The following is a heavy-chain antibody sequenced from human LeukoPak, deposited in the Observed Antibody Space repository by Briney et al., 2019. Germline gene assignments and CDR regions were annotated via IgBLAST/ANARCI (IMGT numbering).Heavy chain of an antibody. CDR3: ARESTVAGTIFDF. J-gene: IGHJ4*02. CDR2: IKEDGSKI. Sequence: GGSLRLSCAASGFTFTTNWMSWVRQTPGKGLEWVANIKEDGSKIYYVDSVRGRFTISRDDAKNSLYLQMDSLRAEDTAVYYCARESTVAGTIFDFWGQGTLVTASS. CDR1: GFTFTTNW. D-gene: IGHD6-19*01. V-gene: IGHV3-7*04.